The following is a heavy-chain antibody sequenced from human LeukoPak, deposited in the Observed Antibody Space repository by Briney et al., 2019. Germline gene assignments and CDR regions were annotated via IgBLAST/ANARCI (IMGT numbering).Heavy chain of an antibody. V-gene: IGHV1-69*01. CDR1: GGTFSSYA. Sequence: GASVKVSCKASGGTFSSYAISWVRQAPGQGLEWMGGIIPIFGTANYAQKFQGRVTITADESTSTAYMELSSLRSEDTAVYYCAREYLNARFFDYWGQGTLVTVSS. CDR3: AREYLNARFFDY. CDR2: IIPIFGTA. J-gene: IGHJ4*02. D-gene: IGHD6-6*01.